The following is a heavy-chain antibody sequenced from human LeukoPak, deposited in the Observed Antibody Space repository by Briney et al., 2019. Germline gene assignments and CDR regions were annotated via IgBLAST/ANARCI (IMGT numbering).Heavy chain of an antibody. CDR2: IYPGDGNT. CDR3: ARVFGLRSPRGMDV. J-gene: IGHJ6*04. Sequence: GESLKISCKGSGYNVTHYGIAWVRQMPGTGLECKGIIYPGDGNTRYSPSFQGQVTISADRSISTAYLQWNSLKASDTAMYYCARVFGLRSPRGMDVWGKGTTVSVSS. D-gene: IGHD3-10*01. V-gene: IGHV5-51*01. CDR1: GYNVTHYG.